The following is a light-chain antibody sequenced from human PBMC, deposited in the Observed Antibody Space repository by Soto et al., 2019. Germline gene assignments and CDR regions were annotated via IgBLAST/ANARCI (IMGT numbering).Light chain of an antibody. Sequence: EIVLTHSPGTLSLSPGEIATVPCRASQSVSSSYLAWYQQKPGQAPRLLIYGASSRATGIPDRFSGSGSGTDFTLTISRLEPEDFAVYYCQQYGSSPWTFGQGTKVDIK. J-gene: IGKJ1*01. CDR2: GAS. CDR1: QSVSSSY. CDR3: QQYGSSPWT. V-gene: IGKV3-20*01.